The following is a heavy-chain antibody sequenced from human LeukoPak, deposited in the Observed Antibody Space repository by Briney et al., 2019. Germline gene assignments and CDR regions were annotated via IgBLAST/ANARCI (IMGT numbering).Heavy chain of an antibody. CDR2: INHSGST. V-gene: IGHV4-34*01. CDR3: ARVRHGSTMGYFDY. D-gene: IGHD3-10*01. J-gene: IGHJ4*02. Sequence: LETLSLTCAVYGGSFSGYYWSWIRQPPGKGLEWIGEINHSGSTNYNPSLKSRVTISVDTSKNQFSLKLSSVTAADTAVYYCARVRHGSTMGYFDYWGQGTLVTVSS. CDR1: GGSFSGYY.